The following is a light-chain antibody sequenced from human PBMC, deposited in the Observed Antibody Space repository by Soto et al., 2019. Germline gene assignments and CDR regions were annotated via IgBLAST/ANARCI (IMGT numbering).Light chain of an antibody. V-gene: IGLV2-14*01. CDR2: DVS. CDR1: SSDDGGYNY. Sequence: QSALTQPASVSGSPGQSITISCTGTSSDDGGYNYVSWYQQHPGKAPKLMIYDVSNRPSGVSNRFSGSKSGNTASLTISGTQAEDEADYYCSSYTSSSTLVVFGGGTKLTVL. CDR3: SSYTSSSTLVV. J-gene: IGLJ2*01.